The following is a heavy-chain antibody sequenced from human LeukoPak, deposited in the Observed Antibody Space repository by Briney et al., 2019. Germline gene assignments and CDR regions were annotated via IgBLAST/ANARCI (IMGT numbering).Heavy chain of an antibody. CDR3: ARGRSGIVGATISGY. J-gene: IGHJ4*02. D-gene: IGHD1-26*01. Sequence: PGGSLRLSCAASGFTFSSYSMNWVRQAPGKGLEWVSYISSSSSTIYYADSVKGRFTISRDNAKDSLYLQMNSLRAEDTAVYYCARGRSGIVGATISGYWGQGTLVTVSS. CDR1: GFTFSSYS. CDR2: ISSSSSTI. V-gene: IGHV3-48*01.